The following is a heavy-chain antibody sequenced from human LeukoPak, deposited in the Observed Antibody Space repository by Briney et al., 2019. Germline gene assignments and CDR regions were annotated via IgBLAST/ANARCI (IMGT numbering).Heavy chain of an antibody. CDR3: AKDRGTVKSPLFDC. Sequence: GGSLRLSCAASGFTVSSNYMSWVRQAPGKGLEWVSVIYSGGSTYYADSVKGRFTISRDNSKNTLYLQMNSLRAEDTAVYYCAKDRGTVKSPLFDCWGQGTLVTVSS. V-gene: IGHV3-66*02. CDR2: IYSGGST. D-gene: IGHD4-11*01. J-gene: IGHJ4*02. CDR1: GFTVSSNY.